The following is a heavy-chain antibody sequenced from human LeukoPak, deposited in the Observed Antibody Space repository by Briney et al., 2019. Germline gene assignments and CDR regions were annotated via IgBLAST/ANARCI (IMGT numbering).Heavy chain of an antibody. CDR3: ARRAYCSGGSCYSDY. V-gene: IGHV5-51*01. Sequence: GESLKISCKGSGYSFTNYWIGWVRQLPGKGLEWMGIIYPGDSDTRYSPSFQGQVTISADKSISTAYLQWSSLKASDTAMYYCARRAYCSGGSCYSDYWGQGTLVTVSS. CDR1: GYSFTNYW. J-gene: IGHJ4*02. CDR2: IYPGDSDT. D-gene: IGHD2-15*01.